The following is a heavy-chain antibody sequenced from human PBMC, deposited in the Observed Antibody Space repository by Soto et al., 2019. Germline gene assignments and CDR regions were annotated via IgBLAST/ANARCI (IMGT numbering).Heavy chain of an antibody. CDR3: ARDEDDFGEGDYGMDV. Sequence: SDTLSLTCTVSGDSISSGHYYWSWIRQPPGKGLEWIGYIYYSGSTYYNPSLKSRVTISVDTSKNQFSLKLSSVTAADTAVYYCARDEDDFGEGDYGMDVWGQGTTVT. V-gene: IGHV4-30-4*02. CDR1: GDSISSGHYY. D-gene: IGHD3-3*01. J-gene: IGHJ6*02. CDR2: IYYSGST.